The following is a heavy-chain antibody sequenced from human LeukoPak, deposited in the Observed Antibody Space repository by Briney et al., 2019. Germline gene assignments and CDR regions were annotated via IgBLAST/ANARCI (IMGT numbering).Heavy chain of an antibody. CDR1: GFTFSSNY. CDR3: ARDVVGATYFD. V-gene: IGHV3-53*01. J-gene: IGHJ4*02. Sequence: GGSLRLSCAASGFTFSSNYMTWVRQAPGKGLEWVSIIYSGGSTSYADSVKGRFTISRDNSKNTLYLQMNSLRAEDTAVYYCARDVVGATYFDWGQGTLVTASS. CDR2: IYSGGST. D-gene: IGHD1-26*01.